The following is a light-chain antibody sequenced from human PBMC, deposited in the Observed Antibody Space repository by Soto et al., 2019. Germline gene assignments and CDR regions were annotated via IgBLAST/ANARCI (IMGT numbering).Light chain of an antibody. J-gene: IGKJ5*01. CDR3: QQYGSSLSIT. CDR1: QSVSSSY. CDR2: GAS. Sequence: EIGLTQSPGTLPLSPGERATLSCRASQSVSSSYLAWYQQKPGQAPRLLIYGASSRATGIPDRFSGSGSGTDFTLTISRLEPEDFAVYYCQQYGSSLSITFGQGTRLAIK. V-gene: IGKV3-20*01.